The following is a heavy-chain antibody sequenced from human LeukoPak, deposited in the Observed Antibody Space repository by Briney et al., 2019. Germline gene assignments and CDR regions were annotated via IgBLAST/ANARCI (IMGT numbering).Heavy chain of an antibody. V-gene: IGHV3-23*01. CDR1: GFTFSSYA. D-gene: IGHD3-22*01. J-gene: IGHJ3*02. CDR3: ARVPYYYDSSGCFI. CDR2: ISGSGGST. Sequence: GGSLRLSCAASGFTFSSYAMSWVRQAPGKGLEWVSAISGSGGSTYYADSVKGRFTISRDNSKNTLYLQMNSLRAEDTAVYYCARVPYYYDSSGCFIWGQGTMVTVSS.